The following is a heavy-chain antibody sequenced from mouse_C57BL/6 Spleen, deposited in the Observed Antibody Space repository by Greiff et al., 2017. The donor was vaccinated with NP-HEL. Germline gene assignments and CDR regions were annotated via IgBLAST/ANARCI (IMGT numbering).Heavy chain of an antibody. CDR1: GFTFSDYG. J-gene: IGHJ2*01. D-gene: IGHD2-2*01. CDR2: ISSGSSTI. CDR3: AKGDGYDNYFDY. Sequence: EVNVVESGGGLVKPGGSLKLSCAASGFTFSDYGMHWVRQAPEKGLEWVAYISSGSSTIYYADTVKGRFTISRDNAKNTLFLQMTSLRSEDTAMYYCAKGDGYDNYFDYWGQGTTLTVSS. V-gene: IGHV5-17*01.